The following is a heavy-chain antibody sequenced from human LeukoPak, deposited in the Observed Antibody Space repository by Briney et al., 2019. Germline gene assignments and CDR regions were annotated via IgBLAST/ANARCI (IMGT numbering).Heavy chain of an antibody. Sequence: GSSVKVSCKASGGTFSSYAISWGRQAPGQGLEWMGGIIPIFGTANYAQKFQGRVTITADESTSTAYMELSSLRSEDTAVYYCARGISTLYYYYYMDVWGKGTTVTVSS. J-gene: IGHJ6*03. CDR1: GGTFSSYA. CDR2: IIPIFGTA. CDR3: ARGISTLYYYYYMDV. V-gene: IGHV1-69*01.